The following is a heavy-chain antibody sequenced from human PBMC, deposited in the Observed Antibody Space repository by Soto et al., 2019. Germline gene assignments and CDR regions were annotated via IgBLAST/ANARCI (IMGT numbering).Heavy chain of an antibody. CDR1: GYTFTSYG. Sequence: ASVKVSCTASGYTFTSYGISLVRQAPGQWLEWMGWISAYNGNTNYAQKLQGRVTMTTDTSTSTAYMELRSLRSDDTAVYYCARDRGSYDSSGYYVASYGMDVWGQGTTVTVSS. CDR2: ISAYNGNT. J-gene: IGHJ6*02. CDR3: ARDRGSYDSSGYYVASYGMDV. V-gene: IGHV1-18*01. D-gene: IGHD3-22*01.